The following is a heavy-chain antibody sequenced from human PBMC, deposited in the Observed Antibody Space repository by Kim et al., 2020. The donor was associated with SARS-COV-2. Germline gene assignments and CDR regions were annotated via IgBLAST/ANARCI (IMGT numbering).Heavy chain of an antibody. CDR2: IIPIFGTA. D-gene: IGHD5-18*01. J-gene: IGHJ2*01. V-gene: IGHV1-69*13. CDR1: GGTFSSYA. Sequence: SVKVSCKASGGTFSSYAISWVRQAPGQGLEWMGGIIPIFGTANYAQKFQGRVTITADESTSTAYMELSSLRSEDTAVYYCARVGDTAMVTWWYFDLWGRGTLVTVSS. CDR3: ARVGDTAMVTWWYFDL.